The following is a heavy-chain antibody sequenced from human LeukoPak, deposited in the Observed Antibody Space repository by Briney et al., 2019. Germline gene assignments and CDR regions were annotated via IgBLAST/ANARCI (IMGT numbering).Heavy chain of an antibody. V-gene: IGHV3-23*01. D-gene: IGHD3-22*01. CDR3: ARSSSHYDSSGYYDPKQTTYFDY. J-gene: IGHJ4*02. CDR1: GFTFSTYA. CDR2: VSESGGST. Sequence: GGSLRLSCVASGFTFSTYAMGWVRQVPGKGLEWVSSVSESGGSTYYADSVKGRFTISRDNSKDTLSLQMNSLRAEYTAVYYCARSSSHYDSSGYYDPKQTTYFDYWGQGTLVTVSS.